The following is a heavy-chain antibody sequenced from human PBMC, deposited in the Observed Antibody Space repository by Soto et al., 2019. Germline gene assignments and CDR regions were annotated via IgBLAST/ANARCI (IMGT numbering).Heavy chain of an antibody. J-gene: IGHJ4*02. Sequence: GGSLRLSCAASGFTFSDSAMHWVRPASGKGLEWVGRIRNKGNNYATAYTASVKGRFTISRDDSKNTVYLQMNSLKIDDTAVYYCTSRRDWTAVDPLDYWGLGTLVTVPQ. CDR1: GFTFSDSA. D-gene: IGHD5-18*01. V-gene: IGHV3-73*01. CDR2: IRNKGNNYAT. CDR3: TSRRDWTAVDPLDY.